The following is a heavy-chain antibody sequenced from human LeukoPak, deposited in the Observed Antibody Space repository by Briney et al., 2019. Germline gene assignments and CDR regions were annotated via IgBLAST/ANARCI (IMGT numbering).Heavy chain of an antibody. V-gene: IGHV3-30*18. CDR2: ISYDGSNK. CDR1: GFTFSSYG. CDR3: AKDISSPESYYDFWSGYLYYYYGMDV. J-gene: IGHJ6*02. Sequence: GGSLRLSCAASGFTFSSYGMHWVRQAPGKGLGWVAVISYDGSNKYYADSVKGRFTISRDNSKNTLYLQMNSLRAEDTAVYYCAKDISSPESYYDFWSGYLYYYYGMDVWGQGTTVTVSS. D-gene: IGHD3-3*01.